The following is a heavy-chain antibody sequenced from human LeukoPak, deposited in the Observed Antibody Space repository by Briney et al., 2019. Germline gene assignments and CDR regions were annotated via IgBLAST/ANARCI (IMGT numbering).Heavy chain of an antibody. Sequence: PGGSLRLSCAASGFTFSSYAMSWVRQAPGKGLEWVSAISGSGGSTYYADSVKGRFTISRDNSKNTLYLQMNSLRAEDTAVYYCAKLGKTRAIITMVRGVITYFDYWGQGTLVTVSS. CDR3: AKLGKTRAIITMVRGVITYFDY. V-gene: IGHV3-23*01. D-gene: IGHD3-10*01. J-gene: IGHJ4*02. CDR2: ISGSGGST. CDR1: GFTFSSYA.